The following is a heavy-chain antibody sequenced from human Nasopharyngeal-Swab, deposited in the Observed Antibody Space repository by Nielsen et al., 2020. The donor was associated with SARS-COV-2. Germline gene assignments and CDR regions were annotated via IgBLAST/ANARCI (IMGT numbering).Heavy chain of an antibody. CDR1: GYTLTELS. CDR2: FDPEDGET. Sequence: ASVKVSCKVSGYTLTELSMHWVRQAPGKGLEWMGGFDPEDGETNYAQKFQGRVTITADKSTSTAYMELSSLRSEDTAVYYCAREDRSWIQLWAPTHFDYWGQGTLVTVSS. D-gene: IGHD5-18*01. V-gene: IGHV1-24*01. CDR3: AREDRSWIQLWAPTHFDY. J-gene: IGHJ4*02.